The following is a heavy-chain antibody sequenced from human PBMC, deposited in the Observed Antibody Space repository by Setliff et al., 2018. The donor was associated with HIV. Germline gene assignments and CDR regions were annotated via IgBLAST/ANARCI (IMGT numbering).Heavy chain of an antibody. CDR2: IYYTGRS. D-gene: IGHD1-7*01. CDR3: AREVMGPVNEELVYFFDY. Sequence: PSETLSLTCAVYGGSFSGYYWGWIRQPPGKGLEWIGSIYYTGRSFHNPSLKSRITISVDTSKNQFSLKLSSVTAADTAMYYCAREVMGPVNEELVYFFDYWGQGTLVTVSS. J-gene: IGHJ4*02. V-gene: IGHV4-34*11. CDR1: GGSFSGYY.